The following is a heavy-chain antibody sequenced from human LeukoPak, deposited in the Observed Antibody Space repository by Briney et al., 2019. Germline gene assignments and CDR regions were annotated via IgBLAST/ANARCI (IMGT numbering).Heavy chain of an antibody. Sequence: GGSLRLSCAASGFTFSSSAMSWVRQAPGKGLYWVSAISGSGTGTYYADPVKGRFTISRDNSKNTLYLQMNSLRAEDTAVYYCAKEGGTGARFDYWGQGTLVTVSS. V-gene: IGHV3-23*01. J-gene: IGHJ4*02. CDR3: AKEGGTGARFDY. CDR2: ISGSGTGT. CDR1: GFTFSSSA. D-gene: IGHD1-1*01.